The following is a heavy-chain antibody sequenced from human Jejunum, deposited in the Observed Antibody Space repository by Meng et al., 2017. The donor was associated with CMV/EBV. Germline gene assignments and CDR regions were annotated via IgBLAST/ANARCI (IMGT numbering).Heavy chain of an antibody. V-gene: IGHV3-30*02. Sequence: YGMHWVRQAPGKGLEWVSFMRYDGTTTYYTDSVKGRFTISRDNSKNTLYLQMNSLRPEDTAVYYCAKDHDFVTGKDYHYAMDVWGQGTTVTVSS. CDR1: YG. CDR2: MRYDGTTT. J-gene: IGHJ6*02. D-gene: IGHD2-21*02. CDR3: AKDHDFVTGKDYHYAMDV.